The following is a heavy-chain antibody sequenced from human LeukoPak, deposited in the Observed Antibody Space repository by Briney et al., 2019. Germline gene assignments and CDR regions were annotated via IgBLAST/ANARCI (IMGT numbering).Heavy chain of an antibody. D-gene: IGHD4-17*01. CDR1: GGPISSHY. Sequence: ASETLSLTCTVSGGPISSHYWSWIRQPPGKGLEWIGYISSIGSTNYNPSLKSRVTISVDTSKNQFSLKLTSVTAADTAVYFCARDPTTVTKGLDIWGQGTMVTVSS. CDR2: ISSIGST. CDR3: ARDPTTVTKGLDI. J-gene: IGHJ3*02. V-gene: IGHV4-59*11.